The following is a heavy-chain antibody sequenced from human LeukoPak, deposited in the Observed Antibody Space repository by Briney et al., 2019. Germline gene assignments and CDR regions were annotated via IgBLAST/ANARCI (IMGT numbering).Heavy chain of an antibody. CDR3: ARGYSGYDSGSFDY. D-gene: IGHD5-12*01. V-gene: IGHV3-21*04. CDR2: ISSSGSTI. J-gene: IGHJ4*02. CDR1: GFTFSSYS. Sequence: PGGSLRLSCAASGFTFSSYSMNWVRQAPGKGLEWVSSISSSGSTIYYADSVKGRFTISRDNAKNSLYLQMNSLRAEDTAVYYCARGYSGYDSGSFDYWGQGTLVTVSS.